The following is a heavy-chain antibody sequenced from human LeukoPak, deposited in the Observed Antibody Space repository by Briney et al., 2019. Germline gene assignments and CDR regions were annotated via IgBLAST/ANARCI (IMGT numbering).Heavy chain of an antibody. V-gene: IGHV3-21*01. CDR2: ISSSSSYI. CDR3: ARDDYGGLDY. J-gene: IGHJ4*02. CDR1: GFTFSTYS. D-gene: IGHD4-23*01. Sequence: GGSLRLSCAASGFTFSTYSMNWVRPAPGKGLEWVSSISSSSSYISYADSVKGRFTISRDNAKNSLYLQMTSLRAEDTAVYYCARDDYGGLDYWGQGTLVTVSS.